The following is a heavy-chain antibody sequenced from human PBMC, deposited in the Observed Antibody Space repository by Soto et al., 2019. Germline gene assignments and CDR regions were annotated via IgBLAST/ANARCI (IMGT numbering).Heavy chain of an antibody. Sequence: QVQLQESGPGLVKPSQTLSLTCTVSGGSISSGVYYWSWIRQHPGKGLEWIGYIYYSGSTYYNPSLKRRVTISLGTSKNQFCLDLSSVTAADTAVYYCSRGNGGYDYISGSYRSDPRGAFASWGEGTMVAVSS. V-gene: IGHV4-31*03. D-gene: IGHD3-16*02. CDR1: GGSISSGVYY. CDR3: SRGNGGYDYISGSYRSDPRGAFAS. J-gene: IGHJ3*02. CDR2: IYYSGST.